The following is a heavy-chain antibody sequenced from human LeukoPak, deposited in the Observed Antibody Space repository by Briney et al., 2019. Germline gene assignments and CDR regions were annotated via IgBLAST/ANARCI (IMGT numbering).Heavy chain of an antibody. CDR3: AKDLYYYNTSGPFDY. J-gene: IGHJ4*02. Sequence: GSLRLSCAASGFTFRTYGMHWVRQAPGKGLEWVAVISYDGNNKYYVDSVKGRFTPSRDNSKNTLYLQMNSLRAEDTAVYYCAKDLYYYNTSGPFDYWGRGTLVTVSS. CDR2: ISYDGNNK. CDR1: GFTFRTYG. D-gene: IGHD3-22*01. V-gene: IGHV3-30*18.